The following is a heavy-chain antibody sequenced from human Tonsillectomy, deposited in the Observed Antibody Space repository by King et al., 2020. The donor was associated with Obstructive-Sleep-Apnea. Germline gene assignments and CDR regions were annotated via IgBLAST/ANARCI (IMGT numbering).Heavy chain of an antibody. CDR1: GFTLSRYW. D-gene: IGHD4-17*01. J-gene: IGHJ4*02. CDR3: ARELYGDYGVDY. Sequence: VQLVESGGGLVQPGGSLRLSCAASGFTLSRYWMHWVRQAPGKGLVWVSGIKSDGSSTSYADSVKGRFTMSRDNAKNTLYLQMNSLRAEETAVYYCARELYGDYGVDYWGQGTLLTVSS. CDR2: IKSDGSST. V-gene: IGHV3-74*01.